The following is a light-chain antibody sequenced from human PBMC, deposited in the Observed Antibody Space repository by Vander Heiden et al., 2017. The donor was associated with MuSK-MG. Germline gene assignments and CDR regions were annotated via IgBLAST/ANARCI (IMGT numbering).Light chain of an antibody. J-gene: IGLJ2*01. V-gene: IGLV1-40*01. CDR3: QSYDSSLSGSV. Sequence: QSVLTQPPSVSGAPGQRVPLSCTGSSSNIGAGYDVHWYQQLPGTAPKLLIYGNSNRPSGFPDRFSGSKSGTSASLAITGLQAEDEADYYCQSYDSSLSGSVFGGGTKLTVL. CDR2: GNS. CDR1: SSNIGAGYD.